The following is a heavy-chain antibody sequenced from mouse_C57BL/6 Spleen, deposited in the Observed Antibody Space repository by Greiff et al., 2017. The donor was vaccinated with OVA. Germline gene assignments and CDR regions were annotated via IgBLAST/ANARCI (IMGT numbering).Heavy chain of an antibody. J-gene: IGHJ2*01. CDR2: ISSGSSTI. CDR3: ARGGLYDGYYPYYFDY. D-gene: IGHD2-3*01. Sequence: EVNVVESGGGLVKPGGSLKLSCAASGFTFSDYGMHWVRQAPEKGLEWVAYISSGSSTIYYADTVKGRFTISRDNAKNTLFLQMTSLRSEDTAMYYCARGGLYDGYYPYYFDYWGQGTTLTVSS. CDR1: GFTFSDYG. V-gene: IGHV5-17*01.